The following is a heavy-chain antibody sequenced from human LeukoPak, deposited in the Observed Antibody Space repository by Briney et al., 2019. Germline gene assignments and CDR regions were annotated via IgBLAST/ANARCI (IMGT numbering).Heavy chain of an antibody. Sequence: SETLSLTCTVSGDSISSYYWSWLRQPPGKGLEWIGYISSSGSTSYTPSLKSRVTVSVDTSKNQFSLKLSSVTAAGTAVYYCASQSYDILTGYYIDYWGQGTLVTVSS. CDR2: ISSSGST. CDR1: GDSISSYY. J-gene: IGHJ4*02. V-gene: IGHV4-59*08. D-gene: IGHD3-9*01. CDR3: ASQSYDILTGYYIDY.